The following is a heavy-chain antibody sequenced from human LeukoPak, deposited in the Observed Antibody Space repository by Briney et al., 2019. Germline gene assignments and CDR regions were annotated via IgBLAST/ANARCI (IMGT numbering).Heavy chain of an antibody. CDR3: ASGAVAPPFQH. D-gene: IGHD6-19*01. Sequence: GGSLRLSCAASGFTFSSYSMNWVRQAPGKGLEWVSSISSSSSYIYYADSVKGRFTISRDNAKNSLYLQMNSLRAEDTAVYYCASGAVAPPFQHWGQGTLVTVSS. J-gene: IGHJ1*01. CDR2: ISSSSSYI. CDR1: GFTFSSYS. V-gene: IGHV3-21*01.